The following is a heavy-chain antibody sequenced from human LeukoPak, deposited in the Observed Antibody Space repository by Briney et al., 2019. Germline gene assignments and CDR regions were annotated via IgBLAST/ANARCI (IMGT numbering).Heavy chain of an antibody. CDR2: ISSSSSYI. D-gene: IGHD6-13*01. J-gene: IGHJ4*02. V-gene: IGHV3-21*01. Sequence: GGCLRLSCAASGFTFSSDSMNRVRQAPGKGLERVSPISSSSSYIYYADSVKGRFTISRDNAKNSLYLQMNSLRAEDTAVYYCAREAYSSSWYDYWGQGTLVTVSS. CDR1: GFTFSSDS. CDR3: AREAYSSSWYDY.